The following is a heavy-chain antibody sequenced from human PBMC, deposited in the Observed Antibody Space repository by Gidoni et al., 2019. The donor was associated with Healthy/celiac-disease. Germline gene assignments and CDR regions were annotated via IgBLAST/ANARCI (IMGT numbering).Heavy chain of an antibody. D-gene: IGHD1-26*01. CDR3: ARHAYSGSYYVGVCFDY. CDR2: IYPGDSDT. V-gene: IGHV5-51*01. Sequence: EVQLVQSGAEVKKPGESLKISCKGSVYSFTSYWIGWVRPMPGKGLEWMGIIYPGDSDTRYSPSFQGQVTISADKSISTAYLQWSSLKASDTAMYYCARHAYSGSYYVGVCFDYWGQGTLVTVSS. J-gene: IGHJ4*02. CDR1: VYSFTSYW.